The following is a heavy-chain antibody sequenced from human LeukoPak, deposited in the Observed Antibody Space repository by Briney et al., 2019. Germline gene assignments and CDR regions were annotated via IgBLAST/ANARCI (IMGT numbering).Heavy chain of an antibody. Sequence: GGSLRLSCAASVFTFRSYSMNWVRQAPGKGLELVSSISSGSGYIDKADSVKGRFTISRDNATNSMYLRMNSPRAEDTAVYYCARSAGGSGNHMDVWGQGKTVTVSS. CDR1: VFTFRSYS. CDR2: ISSGSGYI. J-gene: IGHJ6*02. D-gene: IGHD3-10*01. CDR3: ARSAGGSGNHMDV. V-gene: IGHV3-21*01.